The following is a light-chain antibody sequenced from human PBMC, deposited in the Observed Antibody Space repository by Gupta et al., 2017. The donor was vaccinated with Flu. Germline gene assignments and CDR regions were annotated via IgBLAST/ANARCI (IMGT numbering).Light chain of an antibody. J-gene: IGLJ3*02. CDR2: GDD. CDR1: SSNIGAGYD. Sequence: QSVLTQPPSVSGAPGQRVTISCTGSSSNIGAGYDVHWYQQLPGTAPKLLIHGDDNRPSGVPDRFSASKSGTSASLAITGLQAEDEADYYCQSYDSGLSGPWVFGGGTKLTVL. CDR3: QSYDSGLSGPWV. V-gene: IGLV1-40*01.